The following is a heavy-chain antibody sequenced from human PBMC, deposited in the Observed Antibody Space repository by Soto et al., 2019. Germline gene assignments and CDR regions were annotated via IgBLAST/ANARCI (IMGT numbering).Heavy chain of an antibody. CDR1: GYTFTVYY. J-gene: IGHJ4*02. D-gene: IGHD1-26*01. Sequence: QVQLVQSGAEVKKPGASVNVSCKASGYTFTVYYMHWVRQAPGQGLEWMGRINPKSGGTMYPQKFQGRVTMTWDTSISTAYMALTRLRSDDTAVYYCARDLAKGGGSAGFDYWGQGTLVTVSS. V-gene: IGHV1-2*06. CDR3: ARDLAKGGGSAGFDY. CDR2: INPKSGGT.